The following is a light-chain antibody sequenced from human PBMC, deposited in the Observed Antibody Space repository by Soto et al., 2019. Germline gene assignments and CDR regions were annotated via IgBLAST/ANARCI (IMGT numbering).Light chain of an antibody. CDR3: QHYKMYSPWT. CDR1: QSIGSW. Sequence: IQLTQSPSSLSSSVGDRVTITWRASQSIGSWLAWYQQKPGKAPKLLIYDASSLQSGVPSRFSGSGSGTELTLTISSLQTDDFANYYCQHYKMYSPWTFGQGTKVDIK. V-gene: IGKV1-5*01. J-gene: IGKJ1*01. CDR2: DAS.